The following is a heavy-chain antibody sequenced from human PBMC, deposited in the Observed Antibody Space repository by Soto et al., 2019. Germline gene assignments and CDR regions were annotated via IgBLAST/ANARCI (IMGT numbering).Heavy chain of an antibody. CDR1: GFTVSSNY. J-gene: IGHJ4*02. CDR2: IYIGGST. Sequence: PGGSLRLSCAASGFTVSSNYMSWVRQAPGKGLEWVSVIYIGGSTFYADSVKGRFTISRDNSKNMVYLQMNRMRAEDTAVYYCAREWPHLDCWGQGTLVTVSS. CDR3: AREWPHLDC. V-gene: IGHV3-53*01.